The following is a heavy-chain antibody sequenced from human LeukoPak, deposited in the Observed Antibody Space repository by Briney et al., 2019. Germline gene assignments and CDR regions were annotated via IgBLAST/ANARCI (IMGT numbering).Heavy chain of an antibody. D-gene: IGHD3-10*01. J-gene: IGHJ6*03. CDR1: GFTFSSYG. CDR3: AKDRAFPVYYYYYYMDV. Sequence: GGSLRLSCAASGFTFSSYGMHWVCQAPGKGLEWVAFIRYDGSNKYYADSVKGRFTISRDNSKNTLYLQMNSLRAEDTAVYYCAKDRAFPVYYYYYYMDVWGKGTTVTISS. V-gene: IGHV3-30*02. CDR2: IRYDGSNK.